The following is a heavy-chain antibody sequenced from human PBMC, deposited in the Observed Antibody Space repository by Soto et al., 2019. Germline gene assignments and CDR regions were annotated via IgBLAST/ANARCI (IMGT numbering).Heavy chain of an antibody. CDR2: ISYDGSNK. Sequence: GGSLRLSCVASGFTFSTYGMHWVRQAPGKGLEWVAGISYDGSNKYYGDSVKGRFTISRDSFKNTLYLQMDSLRPEDTAVYYCAKGRVLGWYTSACMDVWGQGTTVTVSS. J-gene: IGHJ6*02. CDR1: GFTFSTYG. V-gene: IGHV3-30*18. CDR3: AKGRVLGWYTSACMDV. D-gene: IGHD6-19*01.